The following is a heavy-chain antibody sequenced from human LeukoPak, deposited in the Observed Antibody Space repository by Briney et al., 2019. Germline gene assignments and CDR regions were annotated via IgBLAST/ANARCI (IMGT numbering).Heavy chain of an antibody. D-gene: IGHD6-19*01. CDR2: IIPIFGST. V-gene: IGHV1-69*13. J-gene: IGHJ3*02. CDR3: ARREYTSGWFSRSPEAFDI. Sequence: SVKVSCKASGGTFSSNAISWVRQAHGQGLEWMGKIIPIFGSTNYAQKLQGRVTITADEATSTVYMELSSLRSDDTTVYYCARREYTSGWFSRSPEAFDIWGLGTMVTVSS. CDR1: GGTFSSNA.